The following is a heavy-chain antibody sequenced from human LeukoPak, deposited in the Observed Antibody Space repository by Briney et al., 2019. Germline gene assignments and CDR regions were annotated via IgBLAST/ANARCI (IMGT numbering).Heavy chain of an antibody. CDR2: IYYSGNI. V-gene: IGHV4-59*01. D-gene: IGHD2/OR15-2a*01. Sequence: SETLSLTSTVSGGSICSYYWSWIRQPPGKGLEWIGYIYYSGNINYNHSITSRVTISVDTSKNQFSLKLSSVTAADTAVYYCARVRIRPNYYYYYDMDVWGQGSTVTVSS. CDR3: ARVRIRPNYYYYYDMDV. J-gene: IGHJ6*02. CDR1: GGSICSYY.